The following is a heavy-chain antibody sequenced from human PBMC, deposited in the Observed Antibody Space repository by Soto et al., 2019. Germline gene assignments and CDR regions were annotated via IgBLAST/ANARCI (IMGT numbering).Heavy chain of an antibody. CDR3: ARAGGIDWFDP. CDR2: IIPILGIA. CDR1: GGTFSSYT. J-gene: IGHJ5*02. D-gene: IGHD3-16*01. Sequence: SVKVSCKASGGTFSSYTISWVRQAPGQGLEWMGRIIPILGIANYAQKFQGRVTITADKSTSTAYMELSSLRSEDTAVYYCARAGGIDWFDPWGQGTLVTVSS. V-gene: IGHV1-69*02.